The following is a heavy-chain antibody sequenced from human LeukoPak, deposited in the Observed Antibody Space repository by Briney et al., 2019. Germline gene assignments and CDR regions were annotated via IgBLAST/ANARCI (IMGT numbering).Heavy chain of an antibody. CDR3: ARGIDGSGSYYNRPFDY. Sequence: GASVKVSCKASGGTFSLYAIGWVRQAPGQGLEWMGGIIPVYGAANYAQKFQGRVTIAADKSTSTAYMELSSLRSEDTAVYYCARGIDGSGSYYNRPFDYWGQGTLVTVSS. CDR2: IIPVYGAA. CDR1: GGTFSLYA. J-gene: IGHJ4*02. D-gene: IGHD3-10*01. V-gene: IGHV1-69*06.